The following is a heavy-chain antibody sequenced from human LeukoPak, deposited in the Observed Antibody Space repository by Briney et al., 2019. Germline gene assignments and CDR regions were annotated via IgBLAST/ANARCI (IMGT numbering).Heavy chain of an antibody. Sequence: GGSLRLSCAASGFTFSSYAISWVRQAPGKGLEWVSAISGSGGSTYYADSVKGRFTISRDNSKNTLYLQMNSLRAEDTAVYYCAKNIAVAGTNFDYWGQGNLVTVSS. CDR1: GFTFSSYA. J-gene: IGHJ4*02. V-gene: IGHV3-23*01. CDR3: AKNIAVAGTNFDY. D-gene: IGHD6-19*01. CDR2: ISGSGGST.